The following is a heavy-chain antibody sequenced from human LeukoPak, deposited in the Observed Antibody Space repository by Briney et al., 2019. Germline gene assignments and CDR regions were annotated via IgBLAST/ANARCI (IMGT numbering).Heavy chain of an antibody. J-gene: IGHJ6*02. V-gene: IGHV1-69*13. CDR2: IIPIFGTA. Sequence: GASVKVSCKASGGTFSSYAISWVRQAPRQGLEWMGGIIPIFGTANYAQKFQGRVTITADESTSTAYMELSSLRSEDTAVYYCARGRALRYDYYYGMDVWGQGTTVTVSS. D-gene: IGHD3-3*01. CDR1: GGTFSSYA. CDR3: ARGRALRYDYYYGMDV.